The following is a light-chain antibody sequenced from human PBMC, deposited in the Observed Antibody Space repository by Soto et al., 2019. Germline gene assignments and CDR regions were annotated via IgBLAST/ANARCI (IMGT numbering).Light chain of an antibody. J-gene: IGLJ1*01. CDR3: PSYTRSSTYV. CDR1: SSDIGGYNS. Sequence: QSVLTQPASVSESPGQSITISCAGTSSDIGGYNSVSWQQPPPDKAPKVMIYGVTNRPSGVSDRFSGSKSGNTPSPTISGLQAEDEADYYCPSYTRSSTYVFGTGTTVTVL. V-gene: IGLV2-14*01. CDR2: GVT.